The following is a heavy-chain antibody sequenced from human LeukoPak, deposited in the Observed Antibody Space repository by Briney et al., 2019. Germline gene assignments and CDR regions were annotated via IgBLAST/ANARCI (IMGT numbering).Heavy chain of an antibody. Sequence: SETLSLTCAVYGGSFSGYYWSWIRQPPGKGLEWIGEINHSGSTNYNPSLKSRVTISVDTSKNRFSLKLSSVTAADTAVYYCAREKWTFDYWGQGTLVTVSS. J-gene: IGHJ4*02. CDR2: INHSGST. CDR3: AREKWTFDY. CDR1: GGSFSGYY. D-gene: IGHD1-26*01. V-gene: IGHV4-34*01.